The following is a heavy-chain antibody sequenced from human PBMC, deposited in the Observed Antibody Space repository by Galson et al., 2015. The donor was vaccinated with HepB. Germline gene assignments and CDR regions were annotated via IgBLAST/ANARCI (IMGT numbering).Heavy chain of an antibody. V-gene: IGHV3-23*01. Sequence: SLRLSCAASGFTFSSYVMTWVRQAPGKGLEWVSGISGSGSSTYYADSVKGRFTISRDNSRNTLYLQMNSLRAEDTAVYYCVIRCSSTTCQKVDPWGPGTLVTVSS. CDR3: VIRCSSTTCQKVDP. J-gene: IGHJ5*02. D-gene: IGHD2-2*01. CDR1: GFTFSSYV. CDR2: ISGSGSST.